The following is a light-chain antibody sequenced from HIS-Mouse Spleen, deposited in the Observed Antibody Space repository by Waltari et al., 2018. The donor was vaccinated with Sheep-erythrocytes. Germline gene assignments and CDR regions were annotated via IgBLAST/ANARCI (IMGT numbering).Light chain of an antibody. CDR1: PGISSA. V-gene: IGKV1D-13*01. J-gene: IGKJ1*01. CDR3: QQFNNYPRT. Sequence: AIQLTQSPSSLSASVGDRVTITCRASPGISSALAWYQQQPGKAPKLLIYDASSLESGVPSRFSGSGSGTDFTLTISSLQPEDFATYYCQQFNNYPRTFGQGTKV. CDR2: DAS.